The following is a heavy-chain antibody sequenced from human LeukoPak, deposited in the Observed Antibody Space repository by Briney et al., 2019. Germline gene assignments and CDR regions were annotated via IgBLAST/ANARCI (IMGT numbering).Heavy chain of an antibody. CDR2: ISGSGGST. Sequence: GGSLRLSCVASGFTFSSYAMSWVRQAPGKGLEGVSGISGSGGSTYYADSVKGRFTISRDNSKNTMFLQMNRLRAEDTAVYYCAKETYSGGWYPYFDYWGQGTLVTVSS. J-gene: IGHJ4*02. CDR1: GFTFSSYA. CDR3: AKETYSGGWYPYFDY. D-gene: IGHD6-19*01. V-gene: IGHV3-23*01.